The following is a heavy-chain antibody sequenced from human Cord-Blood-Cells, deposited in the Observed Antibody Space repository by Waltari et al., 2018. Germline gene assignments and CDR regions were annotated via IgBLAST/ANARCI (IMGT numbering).Heavy chain of an antibody. Sequence: QVQLQQWGAGLLTPSETLSLTCAVYGGSFSGYYWSWTRLPPVKGREWIGEINHSGSTNYNPSLKSRVTISVDTSKNQFSLKLSSVTAADTAVYYCARAPVRIAAADDGFDYWGQGTLVTVSS. CDR2: INHSGST. J-gene: IGHJ4*02. D-gene: IGHD6-13*01. V-gene: IGHV4-34*01. CDR1: GGSFSGYY. CDR3: ARAPVRIAAADDGFDY.